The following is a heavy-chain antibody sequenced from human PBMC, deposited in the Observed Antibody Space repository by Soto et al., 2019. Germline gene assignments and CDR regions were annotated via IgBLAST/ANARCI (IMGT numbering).Heavy chain of an antibody. J-gene: IGHJ4*02. CDR2: IIPIFGTA. D-gene: IGHD6-6*01. V-gene: IGHV1-69*06. CDR1: GGTFSSYA. CDR3: ATLDDPEYSSSPYFDY. Sequence: QVQLVQSGAEVKKPGSSVKVSCKASGGTFSSYAISWVRQAPGQGLEWMGGIIPIFGTANYAQKFQGRVTITAYKSTSTAYMELSSLRSEDTAVYYCATLDDPEYSSSPYFDYWGQGTLVTVSS.